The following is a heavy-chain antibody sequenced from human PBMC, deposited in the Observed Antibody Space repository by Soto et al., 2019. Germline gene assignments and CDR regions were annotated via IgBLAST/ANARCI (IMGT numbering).Heavy chain of an antibody. CDR1: GVSISTSNFY. V-gene: IGHV4-39*01. CDR3: ARHRSSSMGWFDP. D-gene: IGHD6-19*01. Sequence: QLQLQESGPGLVKPSETLSLTCTVSGVSISTSNFYWAWIRQTPGKGLEWIGSMYHNGTSYYNPSFKSRVTILVDTSKNDVSLKVRSVTAADTGVYYCARHRSSSMGWFDPWGQGTRVTVSS. CDR2: MYHNGTS. J-gene: IGHJ5*02.